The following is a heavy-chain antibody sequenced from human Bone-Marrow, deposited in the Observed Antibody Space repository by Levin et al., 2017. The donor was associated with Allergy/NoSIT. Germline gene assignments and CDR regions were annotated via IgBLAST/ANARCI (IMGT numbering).Heavy chain of an antibody. J-gene: IGHJ4*01. CDR1: GFTFSSYA. V-gene: IGHV3-23*01. Sequence: GGSLRLSCAASGFTFSSYAMSWVRQAPGEGLEWVSAISENGGSTYYADSMKGRFAISRDNSKSTLYLQMSSLRAEDTAVYYCAKELVVATPMITSLDFWGHGTLVTVSS. CDR2: ISENGGST. D-gene: IGHD5-18*01. CDR3: AKELVVATPMITSLDF.